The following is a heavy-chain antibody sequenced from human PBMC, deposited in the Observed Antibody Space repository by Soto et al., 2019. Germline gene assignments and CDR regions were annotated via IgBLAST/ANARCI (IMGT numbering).Heavy chain of an antibody. Sequence: QVQLVESGGGVVQPGRSLRLSCAASGFTFSSYGMHWVRQAPGKGLEWVAVISYDGSNKYYADSVRGRFTISRDNSKKTLYLQMNSLRAEDTAVYYCAKGGGYGDQRGYWGQGTLVTVSS. CDR3: AKGGGYGDQRGY. J-gene: IGHJ4*02. D-gene: IGHD4-17*01. CDR2: ISYDGSNK. CDR1: GFTFSSYG. V-gene: IGHV3-30*18.